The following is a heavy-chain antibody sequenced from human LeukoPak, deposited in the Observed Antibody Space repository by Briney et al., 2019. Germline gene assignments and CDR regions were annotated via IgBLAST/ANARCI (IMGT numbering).Heavy chain of an antibody. D-gene: IGHD6-6*01. CDR2: INPNSGGT. CDR1: GYTFTGYY. Sequence: GASVKVSCKASGYTFTGYYIHWVRQAPGQGLEWMGWINPNSGGTNYAQKFQGRVTMTRDTSISTAYMELSRLRSDDTAVYYCAGGPGRSSSYYYYYMDVWGKGTTVTVSS. J-gene: IGHJ6*03. V-gene: IGHV1-2*02. CDR3: AGGPGRSSSYYYYYMDV.